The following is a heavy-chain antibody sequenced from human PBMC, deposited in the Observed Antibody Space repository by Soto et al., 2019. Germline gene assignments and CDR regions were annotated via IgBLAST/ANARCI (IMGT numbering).Heavy chain of an antibody. Sequence: ASVKFSCKASVYTLTSDGISWLRHAPRQGLEWMGLIIAYNGNTNYAQKLQGRVTMTTDTSTSTAYMELRSLRSDDTAVYYCARDSPDILNGYSALYSYYYGMDVWGQGTTVTVYS. V-gene: IGHV1-18*01. J-gene: IGHJ6*02. CDR1: VYTLTSDG. CDR2: IIAYNGNT. CDR3: ARDSPDILNGYSALYSYYYGMDV. D-gene: IGHD3-9*01.